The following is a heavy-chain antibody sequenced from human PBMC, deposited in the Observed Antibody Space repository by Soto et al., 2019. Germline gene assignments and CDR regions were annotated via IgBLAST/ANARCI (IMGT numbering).Heavy chain of an antibody. Sequence: PGGSLILSCAASGFTFSSYVMHWVRQAPGKGLEWVAVIWYDGSNKYYADSVKGRFTISRDNSKNTLYLQMNSLRAEDTAVYYCAKPYCGGDCYAVFAFDIWGQGTMVTVSS. D-gene: IGHD2-21*01. J-gene: IGHJ3*02. CDR2: IWYDGSNK. V-gene: IGHV3-33*06. CDR1: GFTFSSYV. CDR3: AKPYCGGDCYAVFAFDI.